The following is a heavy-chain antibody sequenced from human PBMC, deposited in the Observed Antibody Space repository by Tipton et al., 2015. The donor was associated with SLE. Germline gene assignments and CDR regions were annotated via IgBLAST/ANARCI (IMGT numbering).Heavy chain of an antibody. D-gene: IGHD2-2*01. J-gene: IGHJ4*02. V-gene: IGHV3-48*03. CDR3: ARGRFIVVPKARGPGDLDY. Sequence: LSLTCAASGFTFSSYEMNWVRQAPGKGLEWVSYISSSGSTIYYADSVKGRFTISRDNAKNSLYLQMNSLRAEDTAVYYCARGRFIVVPKARGPGDLDYWGQGTLVTVSS. CDR1: GFTFSSYE. CDR2: ISSSGSTI.